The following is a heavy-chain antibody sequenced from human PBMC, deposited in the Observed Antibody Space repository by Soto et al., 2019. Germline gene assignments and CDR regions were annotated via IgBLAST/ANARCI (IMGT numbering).Heavy chain of an antibody. J-gene: IGHJ4*02. V-gene: IGHV3-30*18. D-gene: IGHD3-22*01. CDR2: ISYDGSNK. CDR3: AKDAHSSGYYRFDY. Sequence: QVQLVESGGGVVQPGRSLRLSCAASGFTFSSYGMHWVRQAPGKGLEWVAVISYDGSNKYYADSVKGRFTISRDNSKNPLHQQMNSLRAEDTAVYYCAKDAHSSGYYRFDYGGQGTLVTVSS. CDR1: GFTFSSYG.